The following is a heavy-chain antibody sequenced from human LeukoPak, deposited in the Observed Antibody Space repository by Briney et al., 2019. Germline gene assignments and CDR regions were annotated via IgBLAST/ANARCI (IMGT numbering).Heavy chain of an antibody. CDR1: GFTFSSYA. V-gene: IGHV3-23*01. CDR3: AKDHFYGSGTFYTVAWFDP. CDR2: IGGSGGTT. J-gene: IGHJ5*02. D-gene: IGHD3-10*01. Sequence: HPGGSLRLSCAASGFTFSSYAMSWVRQAPGKGLEWISGIGGSGGTTYSADSVKGRFTISRDNSKNTLYLQVNSLRPEDTAVYYCAKDHFYGSGTFYTVAWFDPWGQGTLVTVSS.